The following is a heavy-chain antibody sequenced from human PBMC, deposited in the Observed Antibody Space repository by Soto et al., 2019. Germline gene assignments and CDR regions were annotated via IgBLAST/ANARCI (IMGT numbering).Heavy chain of an antibody. CDR2: INHSGST. D-gene: IGHD2-2*01. Sequence: LALTSAGYGGYISGYYWSWIRQPPGKGLEWIGEINHSGSTNYNPSLKSRVTISVDTSKNQFSLKLSSVTAAATPVYYCASLGPAANNTSFDPWGQGTLVTVSS. J-gene: IGHJ5*02. CDR3: ASLGPAANNTSFDP. V-gene: IGHV4-34*01. CDR1: GGYISGYY.